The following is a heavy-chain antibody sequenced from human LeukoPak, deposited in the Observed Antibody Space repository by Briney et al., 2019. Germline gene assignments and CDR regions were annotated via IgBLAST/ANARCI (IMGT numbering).Heavy chain of an antibody. CDR1: GYTFTSYA. D-gene: IGHD3-10*02. Sequence: GASEKVSCKASGYTFTSYAMHWVRQAPGQRLEWMGWINAGNGNTKYSQKFQGRVTITRDTSASTAYMELSSLRSEDTAVYYCARANTMLNDYYYGMDVWGQGTTVTVSS. CDR3: ARANTMLNDYYYGMDV. V-gene: IGHV1-3*01. J-gene: IGHJ6*02. CDR2: INAGNGNT.